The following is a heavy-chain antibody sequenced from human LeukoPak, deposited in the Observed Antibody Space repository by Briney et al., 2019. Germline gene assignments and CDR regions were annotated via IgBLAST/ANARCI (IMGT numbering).Heavy chain of an antibody. V-gene: IGHV3-30*18. CDR2: ISYDGSNK. Sequence: GGSLRLSCAASGFTFSSYGMHWVRQAPGKGLEWVAVISYDGSNKYYADSVKGRFTISRDNSKNTLYLQMNSLRAEDTAVYYCANGDYYGSGSYFGPFDYWGQGTLVTVSS. J-gene: IGHJ4*02. CDR3: ANGDYYGSGSYFGPFDY. D-gene: IGHD3-10*01. CDR1: GFTFSSYG.